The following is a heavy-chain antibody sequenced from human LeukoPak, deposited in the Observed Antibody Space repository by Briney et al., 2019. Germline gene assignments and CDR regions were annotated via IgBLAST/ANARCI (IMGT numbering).Heavy chain of an antibody. D-gene: IGHD6-13*01. CDR1: GDSITTYY. CDR3: ARGVTAAGSS. CDR2: INCIGST. V-gene: IGHV4-59*01. Sequence: SETLSLTCTVSGDSITTYYWSWIRQSPGKGLEWIGYINCIGSTNYNPSLKNRVTISADISKSQFSLRLRSVTAADTAVYFCARGVTAAGSSWGQGTLVTVSS. J-gene: IGHJ5*02.